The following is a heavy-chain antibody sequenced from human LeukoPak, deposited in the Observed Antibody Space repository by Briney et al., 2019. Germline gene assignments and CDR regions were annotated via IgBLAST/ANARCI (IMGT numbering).Heavy chain of an antibody. CDR2: IKLDGNEE. D-gene: IGHD1-1*01. CDR1: GFSFSSYW. J-gene: IGHJ4*02. V-gene: IGHV3-7*01. CDR3: KSGGAAPGSFDY. Sequence: PGGSLRLSCAASGFSFSSYWMSWMRQAPGKGLEWVANIKLDGNEEYYVDSVKGRFTISRDNAKNSLYLQLNSLRVEDTAVYYCKSGGAAPGSFDYWGQGTLVTVSP.